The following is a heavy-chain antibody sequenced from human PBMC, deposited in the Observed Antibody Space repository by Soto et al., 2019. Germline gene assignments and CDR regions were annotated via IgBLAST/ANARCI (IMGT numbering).Heavy chain of an antibody. CDR1: GYTFSTHG. CDR2: ISAFNGNS. CDR3: AKGVYDYTF. Sequence: QIQLVQSGAEVKRPGASVKVSCKASGYTFSTHGITWVRQAPGQGLEWMGWISAFNGNSKYAQKFQGRVTMTTDTSTATAYMELRCLRFDDTAVYYCAKGVYDYTFWGQGTLVTVSS. J-gene: IGHJ4*02. D-gene: IGHD4-4*01. V-gene: IGHV1-18*01.